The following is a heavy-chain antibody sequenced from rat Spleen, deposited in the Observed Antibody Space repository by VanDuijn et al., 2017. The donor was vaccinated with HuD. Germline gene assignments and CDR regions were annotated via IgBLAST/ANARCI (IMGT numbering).Heavy chain of an antibody. Sequence: EVQLVESGGGLVQPGRSLKLSCAAAGFISSDHYMAWVRQAPTKGPEWVASISSGGRNTYSRDSVKGRFTISRDNAKSTLYLQMDSLRSEDTATYYCARHGYYDGYYPYFDYWGQGVMVTVSS. D-gene: IGHD1-12*03. CDR1: GFISSDHY. CDR3: ARHGYYDGYYPYFDY. J-gene: IGHJ2*01. CDR2: ISSGGRNT. V-gene: IGHV5-25*01.